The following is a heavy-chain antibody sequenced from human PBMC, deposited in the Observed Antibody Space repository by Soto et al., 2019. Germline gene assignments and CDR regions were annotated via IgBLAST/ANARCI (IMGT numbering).Heavy chain of an antibody. CDR1: GFTFSSYS. Sequence: EVQLVESGGGLVKPGGSLRLSCAASGFTFSSYSMNWVRQAPGKGLEWVSSISSSSSYIYYADSVKGRFTISRDKPKNSLYLQMNSLRAEDTAVYYCARGASLGYCSSTSCYGVGYYYYYYMDVWGKGTTVTVSS. J-gene: IGHJ6*03. CDR3: ARGASLGYCSSTSCYGVGYYYYYYMDV. CDR2: ISSSSSYI. V-gene: IGHV3-21*01. D-gene: IGHD2-2*01.